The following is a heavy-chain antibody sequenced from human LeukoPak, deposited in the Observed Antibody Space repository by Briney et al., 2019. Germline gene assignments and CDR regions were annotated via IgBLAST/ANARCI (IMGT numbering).Heavy chain of an antibody. CDR2: ISYDGSNK. Sequence: GGSLRLSCAASGFTFSSYGMHWVRQAPGKGLEWVAVISYDGSNKYYADSVKGRLTISRDNSKNTLYLQMNSLRAEDTAVYYCAFTMVRGVQFDYWGQGTLVTVSS. J-gene: IGHJ4*02. CDR3: AFTMVRGVQFDY. D-gene: IGHD3-10*01. V-gene: IGHV3-30*03. CDR1: GFTFSSYG.